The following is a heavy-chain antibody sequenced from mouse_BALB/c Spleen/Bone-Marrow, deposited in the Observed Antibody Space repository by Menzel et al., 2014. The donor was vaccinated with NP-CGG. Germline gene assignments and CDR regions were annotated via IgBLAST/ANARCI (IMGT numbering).Heavy chain of an antibody. V-gene: IGHV1-14*01. Sequence: EVHLVESGPELVKPGASVKMSCKASGYTFTSYVTHWVKQKPGQGLEWIGNINPYNDGTKYNEKFKGKATLTSDKFSSTAYMELGSLTSEDSAVYYCARSLYGFDWYFDVWGAGTTVTVSS. CDR3: ARSLYGFDWYFDV. D-gene: IGHD2-2*01. CDR2: INPYNDGT. J-gene: IGHJ1*01. CDR1: GYTFTSYV.